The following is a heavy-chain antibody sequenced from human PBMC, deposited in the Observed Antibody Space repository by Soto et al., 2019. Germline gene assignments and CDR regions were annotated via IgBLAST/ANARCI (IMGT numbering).Heavy chain of an antibody. CDR2: INPNSGGT. D-gene: IGHD3-22*01. Sequence: QVQLVQSGAEVKKPGASVKVSCKASGYTFTGYYMHWVRQAPGQGLEWMGWINPNSGGTNYAQKFQRWVTMNRDTSISTAYMELSRLRSDDTAVYYCARGGIYYYDSSGYYYEFHFDYWGQGTLVTVSS. V-gene: IGHV1-2*04. CDR1: GYTFTGYY. CDR3: ARGGIYYYDSSGYYYEFHFDY. J-gene: IGHJ4*02.